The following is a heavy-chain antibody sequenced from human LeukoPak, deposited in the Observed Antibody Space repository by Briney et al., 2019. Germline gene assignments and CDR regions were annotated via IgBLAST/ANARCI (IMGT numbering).Heavy chain of an antibody. J-gene: IGHJ4*02. D-gene: IGHD3-10*01. CDR3: ARDRGGSGSYSDY. Sequence: GGSLRLPCAASGFTFSSYEMNWVRQAPGKGLEWVSYISSSGSTIYYADSVKGRFTISRDNAKNSLYLQMNSLRAEDTAVYYCARDRGGSGSYSDYRGQGTLVTVSS. V-gene: IGHV3-48*03. CDR1: GFTFSSYE. CDR2: ISSSGSTI.